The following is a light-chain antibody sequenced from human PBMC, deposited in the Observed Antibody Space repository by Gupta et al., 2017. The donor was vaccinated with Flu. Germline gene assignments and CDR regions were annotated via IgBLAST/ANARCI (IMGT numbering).Light chain of an antibody. CDR1: QEISNY. V-gene: IGKV1-33*01. Sequence: DIQMTQSPSSLSASVGDRVTITCQASQEISNYLNWYQQKPGKAPKLLIYDASNLETGVPSRFSGSGSGTDFTFTISSLQPEDVATYYCQQYDNLPYIFGQGTKMEIK. CDR2: DAS. CDR3: QQYDNLPYI. J-gene: IGKJ2*01.